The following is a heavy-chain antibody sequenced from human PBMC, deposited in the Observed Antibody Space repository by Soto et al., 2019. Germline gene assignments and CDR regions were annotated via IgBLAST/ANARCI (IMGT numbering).Heavy chain of an antibody. CDR1: GGSISSCGYY. CDR2: IYYSGST. Sequence: SETLSLTCTVSGGSISSCGYYWSWIRQHPGKGLEWIGYIYYSGSTYYNPSLKSRVTISVDTSKNQFSLKLGSVTAADTAVYYCAAQKAGREYYFDYWGQGTLVTVSS. CDR3: AAQKAGREYYFDY. D-gene: IGHD3-10*01. V-gene: IGHV4-31*03. J-gene: IGHJ4*02.